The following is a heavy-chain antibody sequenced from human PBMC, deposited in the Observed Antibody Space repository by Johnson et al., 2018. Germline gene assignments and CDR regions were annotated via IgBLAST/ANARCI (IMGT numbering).Heavy chain of an antibody. CDR1: GGSFSGHY. V-gene: IGHV4-34*01. CDR3: ARLKMTRDAFDI. J-gene: IGHJ3*02. CDR2: INDSGRT. Sequence: QVQLQQWGAGLLKPSETLSLTCVVYGGSFSGHYWSWIRQPPGRGLEWIGEINDSGRTNYNPSLKSRVTMSLDTSKNQFSLKLSSVTAADTAIYYCARLKMTRDAFDIWGQGTMATVSA.